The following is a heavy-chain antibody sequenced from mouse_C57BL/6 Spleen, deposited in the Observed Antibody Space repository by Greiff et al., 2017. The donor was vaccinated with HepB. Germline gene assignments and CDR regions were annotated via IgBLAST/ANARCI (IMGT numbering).Heavy chain of an antibody. V-gene: IGHV1-15*01. CDR2: IDPETGGT. J-gene: IGHJ4*01. Sequence: VQLVESGAELVRPGASVTLSCKASGYTFTDYEMHWVKQTPVHGLEWIGAIDPETGGTAYNQKFKGKAILTADKSSSTAYMELRSLTSEDSAVYYCLTVVALYYAMDYWGQGTSVTVSS. D-gene: IGHD1-1*01. CDR3: LTVVALYYAMDY. CDR1: GYTFTDYE.